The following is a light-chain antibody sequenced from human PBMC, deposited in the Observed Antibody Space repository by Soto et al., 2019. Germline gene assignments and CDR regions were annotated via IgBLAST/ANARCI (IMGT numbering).Light chain of an antibody. Sequence: QSVLTQSTPVSGAPGQRVTISCTGSSSNIGAGYDVHWYQQFPGTAPKLLIYANTNRPSGVPDRFSGSKSGTSASLAITGLEPEDEADYYCQSYDSSLKNSVFGGGTKLTVL. J-gene: IGLJ3*02. CDR1: SSNIGAGYD. CDR2: ANT. V-gene: IGLV1-40*01. CDR3: QSYDSSLKNSV.